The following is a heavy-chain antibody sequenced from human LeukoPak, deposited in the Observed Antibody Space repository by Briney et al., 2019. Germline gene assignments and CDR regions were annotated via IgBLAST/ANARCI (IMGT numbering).Heavy chain of an antibody. CDR3: ARVRGAWADD. Sequence: PSQTLSLTCTVSGGSISSGGYYWSWIRQPPGKGLEWIGEINHSGSTNYNPSLKSRVTISVDTSKNQFSPKLSSVTAADTAVYYCARVRGAWADDWGQGTLVTVPS. V-gene: IGHV4-30-2*01. J-gene: IGHJ4*02. D-gene: IGHD3-10*01. CDR2: INHSGST. CDR1: GGSISSGGYY.